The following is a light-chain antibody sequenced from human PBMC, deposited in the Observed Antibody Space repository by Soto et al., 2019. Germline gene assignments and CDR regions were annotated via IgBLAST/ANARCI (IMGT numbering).Light chain of an antibody. CDR2: DAS. CDR1: RSVSSY. V-gene: IGKV3-11*01. Sequence: EIVLTQSPATLSLSPGESATLSCRATRSVSSYLAWYQQKPGQAPRLLIYDASNRATGIPARFSGSGSGTDFTLTISSLEPEDFAVYYCQQRSNWPMTFGQGTKVDIK. J-gene: IGKJ1*01. CDR3: QQRSNWPMT.